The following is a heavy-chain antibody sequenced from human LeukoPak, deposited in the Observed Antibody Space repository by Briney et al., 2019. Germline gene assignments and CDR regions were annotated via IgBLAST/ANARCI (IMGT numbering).Heavy chain of an antibody. CDR2: IIPIFGTA. J-gene: IGHJ6*02. CDR3: ARSLERTTFTYYYYGMDV. Sequence: GSSVKVSCKASGGTFSSYAISWVRQAPGQGLEWMGGIIPIFGTANYAQKFQGRVTITADESTSTAYMELSSLRSEDTAVYYCARSLERTTFTYYYYGMDVWGQGTTVTVSS. D-gene: IGHD1-1*01. CDR1: GGTFSSYA. V-gene: IGHV1-69*01.